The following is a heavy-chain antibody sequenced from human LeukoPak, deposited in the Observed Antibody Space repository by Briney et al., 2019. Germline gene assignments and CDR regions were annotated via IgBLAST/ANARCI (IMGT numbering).Heavy chain of an antibody. CDR2: IRSDGSDT. CDR1: GFTFSDTW. D-gene: IGHD2/OR15-2a*01. J-gene: IGHJ4*02. V-gene: IGHV3-74*01. Sequence: LTGGSLRLSCAASGFTFSDTWMHWVRQAQGKGLVWVSRIRSDGSDTRYAESVKGRFTISRDNAKNTLYLQMNSLRAEDTAVYYCARDWFHAIDYWGQGTLVTVSS. CDR3: ARDWFHAIDY.